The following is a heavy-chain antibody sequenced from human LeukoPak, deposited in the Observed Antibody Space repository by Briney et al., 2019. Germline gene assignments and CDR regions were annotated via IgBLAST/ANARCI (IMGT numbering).Heavy chain of an antibody. V-gene: IGHV1-2*02. J-gene: IGHJ6*03. CDR1: GYTFTGYY. D-gene: IGHD5/OR15-5a*01. CDR2: INPNSGGS. Sequence: ASVKVSCKASGYTFTGYYFHWVRQAPGQGLEWMGWINPNSGGSNYAQKFRGRVTMTRDTSISTAYMVLSRLRSDDTAVYYCARGVTLYYYYMDVWGKGTTVTVSS. CDR3: ARGVTLYYYYMDV.